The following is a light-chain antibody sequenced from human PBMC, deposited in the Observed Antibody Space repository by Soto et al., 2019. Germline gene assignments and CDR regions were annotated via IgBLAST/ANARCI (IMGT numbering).Light chain of an antibody. CDR2: EVS. J-gene: IGLJ2*01. CDR1: SSDVGGYNY. V-gene: IGLV2-14*01. Sequence: QSVLTQPASVSGSPGQSITISCTGTSSDVGGYNYVSWYQQHPGKAPKLLIYEVSNRPSGISNRFSGSKSGNTASLTISGLQAEDEADYSCSSYTGSSTLVVFGGGTKLTVL. CDR3: SSYTGSSTLVV.